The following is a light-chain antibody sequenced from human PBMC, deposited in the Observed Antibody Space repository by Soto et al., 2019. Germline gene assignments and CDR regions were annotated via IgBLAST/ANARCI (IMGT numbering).Light chain of an antibody. CDR1: QDITNY. J-gene: IGKJ5*01. CDR3: QQFYNVPFT. CDR2: DAS. Sequence: DIQMTQSPSSLSASVGDRVTIICQASQDITNYLNWYQQKPGKAPKLLIYDASNLETGVPSRFSGSGYGTDFSFTISSLQPEDIATYYCQQFYNVPFTFGQGTRLEMK. V-gene: IGKV1-33*01.